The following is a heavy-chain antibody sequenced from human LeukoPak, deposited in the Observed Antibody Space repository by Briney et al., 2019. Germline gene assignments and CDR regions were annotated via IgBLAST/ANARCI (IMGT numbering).Heavy chain of an antibody. Sequence: SETLSLTCTVSGGSISSGDYYWSWIRQPAGKGLEWIGRIYTSGSTNYNPSLKSRVTMSVDTPKNQFSLKLSSVTAADTAVYYCARDRYITIFAYYYYYMDVWGKGTTVTVSS. J-gene: IGHJ6*03. V-gene: IGHV4-61*02. CDR3: ARDRYITIFAYYYYYMDV. CDR1: GGSISSGDYY. D-gene: IGHD3-3*01. CDR2: IYTSGST.